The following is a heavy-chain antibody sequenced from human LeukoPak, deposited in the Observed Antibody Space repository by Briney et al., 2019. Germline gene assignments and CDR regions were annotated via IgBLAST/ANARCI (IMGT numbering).Heavy chain of an antibody. CDR1: GFTVSSKY. Sequence: AGSLRLSCVASGFTVSSKYMTWVRQAPGKGLEWVSIIYAGGSTYYADSLKGRFTISRDTSKNTLYLQVNSLRAEDTAVYYCARDRRRQQQSMDVWGQGTTVTVSS. V-gene: IGHV3-66*01. CDR2: IYAGGST. D-gene: IGHD6-13*01. CDR3: ARDRRRQQQSMDV. J-gene: IGHJ6*02.